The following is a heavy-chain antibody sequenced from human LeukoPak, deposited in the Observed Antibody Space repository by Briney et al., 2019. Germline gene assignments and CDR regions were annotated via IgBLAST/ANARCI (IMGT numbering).Heavy chain of an antibody. CDR1: GFTFSSYA. CDR3: AKVPGRYFDWEGDY. J-gene: IGHJ4*02. CDR2: ISGSGGST. D-gene: IGHD3-9*01. Sequence: PGGSLRLSCAASGFTFSSYAMSWVRQAPGKGLEWVSAISGSGGSTYYADSVKGRFTISRDNSKNTLYLQTNSLRAEDTAVYYCAKVPGRYFDWEGDYWGQGTLVTVSS. V-gene: IGHV3-23*01.